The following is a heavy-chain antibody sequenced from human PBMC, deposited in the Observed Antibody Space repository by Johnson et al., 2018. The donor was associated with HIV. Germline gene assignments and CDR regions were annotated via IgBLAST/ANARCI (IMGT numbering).Heavy chain of an antibody. J-gene: IGHJ3*02. CDR2: IYSGGST. D-gene: IGHD5-18*01. V-gene: IGHV3-66*01. CDR1: GFTFSSYA. CDR3: ARAYTYGAFDI. Sequence: VQLVESGGGLGQPGGSLRLSCAASGFTFSSYAMTWVRQAPGKGLEWVSVIYSGGSTYHADSAKGRFIISRDNSKSTLYLQMNSLRAEDTAVYYCARAYTYGAFDIWGQGTTVTISS.